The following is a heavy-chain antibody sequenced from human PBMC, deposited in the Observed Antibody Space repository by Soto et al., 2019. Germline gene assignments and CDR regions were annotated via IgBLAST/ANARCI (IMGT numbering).Heavy chain of an antibody. J-gene: IGHJ4*02. Sequence: QVQLVQSGAEVKKPGFSVKVSCKSSGDTFGSYAISWVRQAPGQGLEWMGGVIPIFGTPHYAQKFHGRVTITADIPTSTAYLELSSLKSADTAVYYCAKIRWTISLQEEDAIWGQGTLVTVSS. CDR3: AKIRWTISLQEEDAI. D-gene: IGHD2-15*01. CDR2: VIPIFGTP. CDR1: GDTFGSYA. V-gene: IGHV1-69*06.